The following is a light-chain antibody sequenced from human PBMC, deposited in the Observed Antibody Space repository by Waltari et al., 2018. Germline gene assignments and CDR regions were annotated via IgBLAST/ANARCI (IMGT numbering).Light chain of an antibody. CDR1: QSVSSY. J-gene: IGKJ2*01. Sequence: ELFFTPSPSTLSFSPCQIVTLSCRASQSVSSYLAWYQQKPGQAPRLLIYDESNRATGIPARFSGSGSGTDFTLTISSLEPEDFAVYYCQQRSNWPPVYTFGQGTKLEIK. CDR3: QQRSNWPPVYT. CDR2: DES. V-gene: IGKV3-11*01.